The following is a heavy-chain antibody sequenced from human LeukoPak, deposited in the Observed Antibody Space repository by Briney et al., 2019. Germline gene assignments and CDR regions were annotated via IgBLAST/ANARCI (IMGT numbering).Heavy chain of an antibody. D-gene: IGHD5-18*01. CDR3: ASDPVVQLWPTFDY. J-gene: IGHJ4*02. CDR2: IYYSGST. V-gene: IGHV4-30-4*02. Sequence: SETLSLTCTVSGGSLSSGDYYWRWIRQPPGKGLEWIGYIYYSGSTYYNPSLKSRVTISVDTSKNQFSLKLSSVTAADTAVYYCASDPVVQLWPTFDYWGQGTLVTVSS. CDR1: GGSLSSGDYY.